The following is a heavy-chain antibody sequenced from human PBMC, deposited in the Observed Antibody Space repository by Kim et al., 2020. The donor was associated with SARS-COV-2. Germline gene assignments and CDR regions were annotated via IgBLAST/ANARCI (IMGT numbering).Heavy chain of an antibody. CDR3: ARVGRGAVAGTNLFDY. Sequence: ASVKVSCKASGYTFTSYYMHWVRQAPGQGLEWMGIINPSGGSTSYAQKFQGRVTMTRDTSTSTVYMELSSLRSEDTAVYYCARVGRGAVAGTNLFDYWGQGTLVTVSS. V-gene: IGHV1-46*01. J-gene: IGHJ4*02. CDR1: GYTFTSYY. D-gene: IGHD6-19*01. CDR2: INPSGGST.